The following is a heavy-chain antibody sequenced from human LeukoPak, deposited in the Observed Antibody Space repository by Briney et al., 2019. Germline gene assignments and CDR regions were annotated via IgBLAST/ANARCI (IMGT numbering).Heavy chain of an antibody. D-gene: IGHD3-22*01. CDR3: ARVDDSSGYYVNWFDP. V-gene: IGHV1-18*01. Sequence: ASVKVSCKASGYTFTSYGISWVRQAPGQGLEWMGWISAYNGNTNYAQKLQGRVTMTTDTSTSTAYMELRSLRSDDTAVYYCARVDDSSGYYVNWFDPWGQGTLVTVSS. CDR1: GYTFTSYG. CDR2: ISAYNGNT. J-gene: IGHJ5*02.